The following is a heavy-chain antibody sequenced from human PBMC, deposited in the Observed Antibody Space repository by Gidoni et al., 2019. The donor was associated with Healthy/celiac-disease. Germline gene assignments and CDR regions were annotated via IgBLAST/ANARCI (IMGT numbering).Heavy chain of an antibody. V-gene: IGHV4-34*01. Sequence: QVQLQQWGAGLLKPSETLSLTCAVYGGSFSGYYWSWFRQPPGKGLEWIGEINHSGSTNYNPSLKSRVTISVDTSKNQFSLKLSSVTAADTAVYYCARGQGTTVHAFDIWGQGTMVTVSS. CDR2: INHSGST. CDR1: GGSFSGYY. D-gene: IGHD4-17*01. CDR3: ARGQGTTVHAFDI. J-gene: IGHJ3*02.